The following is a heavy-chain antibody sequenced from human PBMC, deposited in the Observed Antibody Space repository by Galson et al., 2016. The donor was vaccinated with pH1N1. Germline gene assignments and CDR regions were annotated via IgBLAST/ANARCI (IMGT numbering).Heavy chain of an antibody. V-gene: IGHV3-53*01. CDR2: IYSGGTT. J-gene: IGHJ3*01. CDR1: GFTVTDNY. Sequence: LRLSCAASGFTVTDNYMNWVRRAPGKGLEWVSVIYSGGTTHFADSVKGRFAISRDSSTNTMYLQMNSLRVEDTAVYYCARERGNYPDDSFDVWGHGTMVTVSS. D-gene: IGHD3-16*02. CDR3: ARERGNYPDDSFDV.